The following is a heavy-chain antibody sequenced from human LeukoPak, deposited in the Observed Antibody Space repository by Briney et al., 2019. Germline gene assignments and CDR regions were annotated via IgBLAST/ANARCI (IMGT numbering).Heavy chain of an antibody. Sequence: ASVKVSCKVSGYTLTELSMHWVRQAPGKGLEWMGGFDPEDGETIYAQKFQGRVTMTEGTSTDTAYMELSSLRSEDTAVYYCATPGWELLVRDAFDIWGQGTMVTVSS. V-gene: IGHV1-24*01. CDR3: ATPGWELLVRDAFDI. CDR1: GYTLTELS. D-gene: IGHD1-26*01. CDR2: FDPEDGET. J-gene: IGHJ3*02.